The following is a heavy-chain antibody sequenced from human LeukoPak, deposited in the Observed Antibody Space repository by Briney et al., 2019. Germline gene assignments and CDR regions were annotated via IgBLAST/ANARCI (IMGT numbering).Heavy chain of an antibody. CDR3: AREVAGGRYNWFDP. D-gene: IGHD3-16*01. V-gene: IGHV4-30-2*01. J-gene: IGHJ5*02. CDR1: GGSISSGGYS. Sequence: SETLSLTCAVSGGSISSGGYSWGWIRQPPGKGLEWIGYIYHSGSTYYNPSLKSRVTISVDRSKNQFSLKLSSVTAADTAVYYCAREVAGGRYNWFDPWGQGTLVTVSS. CDR2: IYHSGST.